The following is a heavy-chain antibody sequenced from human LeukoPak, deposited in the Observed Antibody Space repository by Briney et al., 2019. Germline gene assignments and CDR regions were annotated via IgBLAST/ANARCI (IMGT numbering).Heavy chain of an antibody. D-gene: IGHD5-18*01. V-gene: IGHV4-30-2*01. CDR1: GGSISSGGYS. CDR2: IYHSGST. CDR3: ARAADTAMATTYFDY. Sequence: PSGTLSLTCAVSGGSISSGGYSWSWIRQPPGKGLEWIGYIYHSGSTYYNPSLKSRVTISVDRSKNQFSLKLSSVTAADTAVYYCARAADTAMATTYFDYWGQGTLVTVSS. J-gene: IGHJ4*02.